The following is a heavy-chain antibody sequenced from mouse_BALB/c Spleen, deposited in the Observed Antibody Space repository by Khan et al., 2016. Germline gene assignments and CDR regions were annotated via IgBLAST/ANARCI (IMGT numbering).Heavy chain of an antibody. D-gene: IGHD1-1*01. J-gene: IGHJ1*01. CDR3: GRRRYYGISGNFED. CDR2: ISSGGSYT. Sequence: EVELVESGGGLVKPGGSLKLSCAASGFTFSSYAMSWVRQTPEKRLEWVATISSGGSYTYYPDSVKGRFTISRDNAKNTLYLQMSSLRSEDTAMXYCGRRRYYGISGNFEDWGAGTTVTVCS. V-gene: IGHV5-9-3*01. CDR1: GFTFSSYA.